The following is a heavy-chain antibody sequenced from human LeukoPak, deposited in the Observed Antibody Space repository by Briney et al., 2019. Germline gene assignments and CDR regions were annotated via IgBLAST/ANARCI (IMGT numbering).Heavy chain of an antibody. Sequence: SETLSLTCTVSGDSINSDYWNWIRQPPGKGLEWIGYIYYSGSTNYNPSLKSRVTISVDTSKNQFSLKLSSVTAADTAVYYCARGKYPAEGYAFDIWGQGTMVTVSS. D-gene: IGHD2-2*02. CDR2: IYYSGST. V-gene: IGHV4-59*01. J-gene: IGHJ3*02. CDR3: ARGKYPAEGYAFDI. CDR1: GDSINSDY.